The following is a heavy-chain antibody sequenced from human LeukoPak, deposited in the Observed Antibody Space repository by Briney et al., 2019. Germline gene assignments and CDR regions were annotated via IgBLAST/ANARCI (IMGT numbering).Heavy chain of an antibody. CDR3: SRESGPFCHFGY. J-gene: IGHJ4*02. CDR1: GGSISGTNW. D-gene: IGHD1-26*01. CDR2: ISLAGQT. Sequence: TSGTLSLTCAVSGGSISGTNWCRCVRQPPGRRLEWIGEISLAGQTNYNPSLNGRVTMSLDKSSNQLYLHPASVTATDTATYYCSRESGPFCHFGYWGQGTLVIVSS. V-gene: IGHV4-4*02.